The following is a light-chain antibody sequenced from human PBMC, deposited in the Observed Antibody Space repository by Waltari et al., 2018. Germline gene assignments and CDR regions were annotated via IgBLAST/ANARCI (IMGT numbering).Light chain of an antibody. V-gene: IGKV3-20*01. J-gene: IGKJ1*01. CDR2: AAS. Sequence: ENVLTQSPGTLSLSPGERATLSCRASQSIGNNYLAWYQQKPGQAPRRLIYAASIRATGIPDRFSGSGSVTDVTLTISRLEPEDFAVFYCHQYDRSPWTFGQGTKVEF. CDR1: QSIGNNY. CDR3: HQYDRSPWT.